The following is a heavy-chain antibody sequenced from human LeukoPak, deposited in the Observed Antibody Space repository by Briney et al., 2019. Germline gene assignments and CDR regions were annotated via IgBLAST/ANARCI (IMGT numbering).Heavy chain of an antibody. V-gene: IGHV3-15*04. Sequence: PGRCLRLSCAAAGFTFTNAWMSWVRQAPGKGLEWVGRIESKTDGGTADYAAPVRGRFTISRDDSKNTLYLQMNSLKTEDTAVYYCTMDFGTGDPYYFKHWGQGTLVTVSS. CDR3: TMDFGTGDPYYFKH. D-gene: IGHD3/OR15-3a*01. CDR2: IESKTDGGTA. J-gene: IGHJ4*02. CDR1: GFTFTNAW.